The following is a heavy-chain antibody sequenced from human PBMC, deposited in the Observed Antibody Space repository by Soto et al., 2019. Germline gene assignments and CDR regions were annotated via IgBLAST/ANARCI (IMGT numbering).Heavy chain of an antibody. Sequence: SETLSLTCAVYGGSFSGYYWSWIRQPPGKGLEWIGEINHSGSTNYNPSLKSRVTISVDTSKNQFSLKLSSVTAADTAVYYCARGRSNYDILVYYYYGMDVWGQGTTVTVSS. J-gene: IGHJ6*02. D-gene: IGHD3-9*01. CDR3: ARGRSNYDILVYYYYGMDV. CDR1: GGSFSGYY. V-gene: IGHV4-34*01. CDR2: INHSGST.